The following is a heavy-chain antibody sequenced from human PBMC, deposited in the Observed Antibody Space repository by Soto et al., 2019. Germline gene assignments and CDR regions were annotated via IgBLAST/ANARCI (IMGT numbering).Heavy chain of an antibody. J-gene: IGHJ4*02. Sequence: QVQLVQSGAEVKKPGSSVKVSCKASGGTFSSYTISWVRQAPGQGLEWMGRIIPILGIANYAQKFQGRVTITADKSTSTADMELSSLRSEDTAVYYCAGAGGYGSGSYYTDYWGQGTLVTVSS. V-gene: IGHV1-69*02. CDR1: GGTFSSYT. D-gene: IGHD3-10*01. CDR3: AGAGGYGSGSYYTDY. CDR2: IIPILGIA.